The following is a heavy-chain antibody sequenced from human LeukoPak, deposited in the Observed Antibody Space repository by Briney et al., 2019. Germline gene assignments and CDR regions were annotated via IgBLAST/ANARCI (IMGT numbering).Heavy chain of an antibody. CDR2: IYSSGST. CDR3: ARGDCSSTICYSPMDV. D-gene: IGHD2-2*01. J-gene: IGHJ6*03. Sequence: SETLSLTCAVSGASISGSNYYWGWIRQPPGKGLEWIGNIYSSGSTYYNPSLKSRVTISLDTSKNQFSLKVNSVTAADTAVYYCARGDCSSTICYSPMDVWGKGTTVTVSS. CDR1: GASISGSNYY. V-gene: IGHV4-39*07.